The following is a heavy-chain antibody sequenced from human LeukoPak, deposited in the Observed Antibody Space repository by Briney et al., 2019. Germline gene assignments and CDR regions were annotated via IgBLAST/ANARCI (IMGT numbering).Heavy chain of an antibody. CDR2: INPSGGST. V-gene: IGHV1-46*01. CDR1: GYTFTSYY. CDR3: ARDGFGDYGLDY. Sequence: ASVKVSCKASGYTFTSYYMHWVRQAPGQGLEWMGIINPSGGSTSYAQKFQGRVTMTRDMSTSTVYMELSSLRSEDTAVYYCARDGFGDYGLDYWGQGTLVTVSS. J-gene: IGHJ4*02. D-gene: IGHD4-17*01.